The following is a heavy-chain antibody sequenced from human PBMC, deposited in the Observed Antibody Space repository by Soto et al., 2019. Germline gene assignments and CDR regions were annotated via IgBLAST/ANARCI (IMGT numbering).Heavy chain of an antibody. J-gene: IGHJ4*02. V-gene: IGHV1-46*01. CDR2: INPSGDST. Sequence: ASVKVSCKASGYTFTSYYMHWVRQAPGQGLEWMGRINPSGDSTSYAQKLQGRLTMTTDTSTSTAYMDLTTLRSDDTAVYFCARDPGAASFDFWAQGTLVTVSS. CDR3: ARDPGAASFDF. CDR1: GYTFTSYY. D-gene: IGHD2-15*01.